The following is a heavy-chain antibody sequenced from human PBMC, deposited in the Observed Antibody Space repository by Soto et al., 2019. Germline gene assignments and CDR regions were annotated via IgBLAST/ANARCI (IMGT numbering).Heavy chain of an antibody. V-gene: IGHV4-59*01. CDR2: IYYSGST. D-gene: IGHD1-26*01. Sequence: LSLTCTVSGGSISSYYWSWIRQPPGKGLEWIGYIYYSGSTNYNPSLKSRVTISVDTSKDQFSLKLSSVTAADTAVYYCARDGRVGAPPDYWGQGTLVTVSS. J-gene: IGHJ4*02. CDR3: ARDGRVGAPPDY. CDR1: GGSISSYY.